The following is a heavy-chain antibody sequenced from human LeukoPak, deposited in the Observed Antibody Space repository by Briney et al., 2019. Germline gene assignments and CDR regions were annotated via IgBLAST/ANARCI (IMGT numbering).Heavy chain of an antibody. J-gene: IGHJ4*02. CDR2: IKQDGSEK. Sequence: GGSLRLSCAASGFTFSRYWMSWVRQAPGKGLEWVANIKQDGSEKYYVDSVKGRFTISRDNAKNSLYLQMNSLRAEDTAVYYCAVGEQLVPVYWGQGTLVTVSS. V-gene: IGHV3-7*01. D-gene: IGHD6-6*01. CDR1: GFTFSRYW. CDR3: AVGEQLVPVY.